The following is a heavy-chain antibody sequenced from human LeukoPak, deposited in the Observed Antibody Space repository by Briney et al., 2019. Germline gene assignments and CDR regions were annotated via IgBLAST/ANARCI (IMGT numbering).Heavy chain of an antibody. D-gene: IGHD5-12*01. CDR3: AREKLSSGFFDY. Sequence: SGGSLRLSCAASEFTFNNYAMSWVRQVPGKGLEWVSAISGNGGKTYYADSVKGRFTISRDNSKSTLYLQMNSLRAEDTAIYYCAREKLSSGFFDYWGQGTLVTVPS. V-gene: IGHV3-23*01. CDR2: ISGNGGKT. J-gene: IGHJ4*02. CDR1: EFTFNNYA.